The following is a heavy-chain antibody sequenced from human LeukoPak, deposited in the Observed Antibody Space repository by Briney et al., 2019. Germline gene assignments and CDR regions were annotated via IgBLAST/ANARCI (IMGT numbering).Heavy chain of an antibody. CDR2: IYTSGST. CDR1: GGSISSGSYY. V-gene: IGHV4-61*02. Sequence: SQTLSLTCTVFGGSISSGSYYWSWIRQPAGKGLEWIGRIYTSGSTNYNPSLKSRFTMSVDTSKNQFSLKLNSVTAADTAVYYCAREMRTVTTNGFDYWGQGTLVTVS. D-gene: IGHD4-11*01. CDR3: AREMRTVTTNGFDY. J-gene: IGHJ4*02.